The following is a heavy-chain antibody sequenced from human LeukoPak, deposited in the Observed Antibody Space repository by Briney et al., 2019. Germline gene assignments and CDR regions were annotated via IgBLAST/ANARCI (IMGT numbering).Heavy chain of an antibody. CDR2: IRSKAYGGTT. J-gene: IGHJ3*02. D-gene: IGHD2-2*02. Sequence: GGSLRLSCTASGFTFGDYAMSWFRQAPGKGLEWVGFIRSKAYGGTTDYAAPVKGRFTISRDDSKNTLYLQMNSLKTEDTAVYYCTTDWTSCYTCAFDIWGQGTMVTVSS. CDR1: GFTFGDYA. V-gene: IGHV3-49*03. CDR3: TTDWTSCYTCAFDI.